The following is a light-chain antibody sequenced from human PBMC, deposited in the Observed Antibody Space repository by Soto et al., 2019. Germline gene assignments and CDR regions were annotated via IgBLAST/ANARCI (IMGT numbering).Light chain of an antibody. CDR3: QQYDRLPYT. CDR2: GAS. V-gene: IGKV1-33*01. CDR1: QDINDY. Sequence: EIQMTQSPSSLSASLGDRVTITCQASQDINDYSNWYQQKPGKAPRLLIYGASFLEVGVPSRFSGSGSGTHFTLTSSSLQPEDVATYYCQQYDRLPYTFGQGTRLEIK. J-gene: IGKJ2*01.